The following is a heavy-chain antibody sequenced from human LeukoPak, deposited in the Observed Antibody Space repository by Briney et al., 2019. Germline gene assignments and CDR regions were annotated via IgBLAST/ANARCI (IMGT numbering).Heavy chain of an antibody. V-gene: IGHV3-21*01. CDR1: GFTFSSYS. J-gene: IGHJ6*03. Sequence: PGGSLRLSCAASGFTFSSYSMNWVRQAPGKWLEWVSSISSSSSYIYYADSVKGRFTISRDNAMNSLYLQMNSLRAEDTAVYYCARDHSGSYYYYYYMDVWGKGTTVAVSS. D-gene: IGHD1-26*01. CDR2: ISSSSSYI. CDR3: ARDHSGSYYYYYYMDV.